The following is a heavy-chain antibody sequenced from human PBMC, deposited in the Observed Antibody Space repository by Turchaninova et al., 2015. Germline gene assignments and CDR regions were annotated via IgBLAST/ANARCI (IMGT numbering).Heavy chain of an antibody. J-gene: IGHJ4*02. Sequence: VQMVESGGGPVKPGGSWRLVFASYGATLRSYSMNWVRQAPGKGLEWVSSISSSSSYIYYADSVKGRFTISRDKAKNSLYLQMNSLRAEDTAVYYCARDQDGYNYFDYWGQGTLVTVSS. V-gene: IGHV3-21*01. CDR1: GATLRSYS. CDR3: ARDQDGYNYFDY. D-gene: IGHD5-24*01. CDR2: ISSSSSYI.